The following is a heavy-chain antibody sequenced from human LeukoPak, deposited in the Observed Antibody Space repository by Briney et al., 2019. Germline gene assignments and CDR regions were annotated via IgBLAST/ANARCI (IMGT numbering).Heavy chain of an antibody. Sequence: ASVKVSCKASGYTFTGYYMHWVRQAPGQGLEWMGWINPNSGGTNYAQKFQGWVTMTRDTSISTAYMELSRLRSDDTAVYYCAVGPWLRFPNFDYWGQGTLVTVSS. CDR3: AVGPWLRFPNFDY. J-gene: IGHJ4*02. V-gene: IGHV1-2*04. CDR1: GYTFTGYY. CDR2: INPNSGGT. D-gene: IGHD5-12*01.